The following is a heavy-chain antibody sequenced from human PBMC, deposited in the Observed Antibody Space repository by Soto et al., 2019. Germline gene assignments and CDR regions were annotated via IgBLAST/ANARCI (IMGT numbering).Heavy chain of an antibody. CDR3: AKDTYYYDRSGYYTYDH. V-gene: IGHV4-4*02. CDR2: IYHSGST. D-gene: IGHD3-22*01. CDR1: GDSISRSYW. J-gene: IGHJ4*02. Sequence: PSETLSLTCAVSGDSISRSYWWSWVRQLPGKGLEWIGEIYHSGSTIYNPSLKSRVTISVDRSKNQFSLKLSSVTAADTAVYYCAKDTYYYDRSGYYTYDHWGQGTQVTVSS.